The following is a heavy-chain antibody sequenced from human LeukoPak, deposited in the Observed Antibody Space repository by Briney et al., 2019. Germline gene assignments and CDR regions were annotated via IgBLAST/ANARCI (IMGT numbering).Heavy chain of an antibody. V-gene: IGHV1-69*13. CDR1: GGTFSSYA. CDR2: IIPIFGTA. CDR3: ARDINEEWLLSPAYYYYGMDV. J-gene: IGHJ6*02. D-gene: IGHD3-3*01. Sequence: SVKVSCKASGGTFSSYAISWVRQDAGQGLEWMGGIIPIFGTANYAQKFQGRVTITADESTSTAYMELSSLRSEDTAVYYCARDINEEWLLSPAYYYYGMDVWGQGTTVTVSS.